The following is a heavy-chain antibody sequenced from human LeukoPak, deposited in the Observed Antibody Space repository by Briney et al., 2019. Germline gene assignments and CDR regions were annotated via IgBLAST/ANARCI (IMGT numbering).Heavy chain of an antibody. CDR2: INHSGST. V-gene: IGHV4-34*01. J-gene: IGHJ4*02. Sequence: SETLSPTCAVYGGSFSGYYWSWIRQPPGKGLEWIGEINHSGSTNYNPSLKSRVTISVGTSKNQFSLKLSSVTAADTAVYYCARASMVRGVIGYWGQGTLVTVSS. D-gene: IGHD3-10*01. CDR3: ARASMVRGVIGY. CDR1: GGSFSGYY.